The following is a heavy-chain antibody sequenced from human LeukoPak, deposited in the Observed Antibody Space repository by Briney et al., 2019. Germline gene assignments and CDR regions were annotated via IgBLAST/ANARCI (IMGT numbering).Heavy chain of an antibody. V-gene: IGHV3-23*01. J-gene: IGHJ4*02. CDR3: AKDLRSSNYYFFDY. CDR1: GFTFSSYA. D-gene: IGHD6-13*01. CDR2: ISGSGGST. Sequence: PGGSLRLSCAASGFTFSSYAMSWVRQALGKGLEWVSGISGSGGSTYYADSVKGRFTISRDNSKNTLYLQMNSLRAEDTAVYYCAKDLRSSNYYFFDYWAREPWSPSPQ.